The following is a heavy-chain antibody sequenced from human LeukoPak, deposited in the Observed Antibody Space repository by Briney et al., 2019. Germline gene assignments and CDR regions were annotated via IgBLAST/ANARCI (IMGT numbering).Heavy chain of an antibody. V-gene: IGHV4-59*08. D-gene: IGHD3-16*02. CDR2: IYVTGT. CDR3: ARHIGGGIEDMDV. Sequence: SETLSLTCTVSGGSIGTYYWSWIRQSPGEGLEWVGYIYVTGTRYNPYLQSRVTISVDRSRNQFFLKMSSVTAADTAVYYCARHIGGGIEDMDVWGKGTKVIVSS. J-gene: IGHJ6*03. CDR1: GGSIGTYY.